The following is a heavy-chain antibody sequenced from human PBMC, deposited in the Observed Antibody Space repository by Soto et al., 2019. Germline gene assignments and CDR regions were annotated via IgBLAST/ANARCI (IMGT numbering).Heavy chain of an antibody. CDR3: AKADPYDSSGYYLDY. V-gene: IGHV3-30*18. CDR1: GFPFGPFY. CDR2: IKYDGTNK. Sequence: GGSLRLSCAASGFPFGPFYMHWVRQAPGKGLEWVAVIKYDGTNKDYADSVKGRFTISRDNSKNTLYLQMNSLRAEDTAVYYCAKADPYDSSGYYLDYWGQGTLVTVSS. D-gene: IGHD3-22*01. J-gene: IGHJ4*02.